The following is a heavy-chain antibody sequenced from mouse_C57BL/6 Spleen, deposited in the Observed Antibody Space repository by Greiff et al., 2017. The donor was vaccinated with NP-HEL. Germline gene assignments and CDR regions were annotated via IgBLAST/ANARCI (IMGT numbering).Heavy chain of an antibody. CDR1: GYTFTSYW. D-gene: IGHD2-3*01. V-gene: IGHV1-64*01. CDR3: ARTDGYFYFDY. CDR2: IHPNSGST. Sequence: QVQLQQPGAELVKPGASVKLSCKASGYTFTSYWMHWVKQRPGQGLEWIGMIHPNSGSTNYHEKFKSKATLTVDKSSSTAYMQLSSLTSEDSAVYYCARTDGYFYFDYWGQGTTLTVSS. J-gene: IGHJ2*01.